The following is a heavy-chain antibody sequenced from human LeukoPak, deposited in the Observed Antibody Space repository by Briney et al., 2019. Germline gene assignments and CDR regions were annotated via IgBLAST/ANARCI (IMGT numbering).Heavy chain of an antibody. CDR1: GYTFTSYA. V-gene: IGHV7-4-1*02. CDR2: INTNTGNP. CDR3: ARYEDDYDILTGPNWFDP. D-gene: IGHD3-9*01. J-gene: IGHJ5*02. Sequence: ASVKVSCKASGYTFTSYAMNWVRQAPGQGLEWMGWINTNTGNPTYAQGFTGRFVFSLDTSVSTAYLQISSLKAEDTAVYYCARYEDDYDILTGPNWFDPWGQGTLVTVSS.